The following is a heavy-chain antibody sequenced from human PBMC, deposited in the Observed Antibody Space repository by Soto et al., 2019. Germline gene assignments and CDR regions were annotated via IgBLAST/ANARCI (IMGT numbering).Heavy chain of an antibody. CDR3: AKDRDSSSLDY. CDR2: IKSKTDGGTT. V-gene: IGHV3-15*01. CDR1: GFTFSNAW. J-gene: IGHJ4*02. Sequence: GGSLRLSCAASGFTFSNAWMSWVRQAPGKGLEWVGRIKSKTDGGTTDYAAPVKGRFTISRDNSKNTLYLQMNSLRAEDTAVYYCAKDRDSSSLDYWGQGTLVTVSS. D-gene: IGHD6-6*01.